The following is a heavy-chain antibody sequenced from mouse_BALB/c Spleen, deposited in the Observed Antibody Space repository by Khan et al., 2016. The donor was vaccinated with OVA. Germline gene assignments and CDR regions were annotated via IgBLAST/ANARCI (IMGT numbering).Heavy chain of an antibody. CDR1: GYTFTSYV. Sequence: VQLQQSGPELVKPGASVKMSCKAAGYTFTSYVMHWVKQKPGLGLEWIGYIYPFNDDTKYNEKFIGKATLTSDKSSSTAYMELSSLTSEDSAVYYCATGGTYYGSFAYWGQGTLVTVSA. V-gene: IGHV1S136*01. CDR2: IYPFNDDT. J-gene: IGHJ3*01. CDR3: ATGGTYYGSFAY. D-gene: IGHD1-1*01.